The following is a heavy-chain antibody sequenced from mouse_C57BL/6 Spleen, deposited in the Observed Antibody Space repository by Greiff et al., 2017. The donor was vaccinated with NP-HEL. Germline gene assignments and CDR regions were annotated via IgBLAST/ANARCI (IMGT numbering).Heavy chain of an antibody. V-gene: IGHV1-4*01. Sequence: QVQLKQSGAELARPGASVKMSCKASGYTFTSYTMHWVKQRPGQGLEWIGYINPSSGYTKYNQKFKDKATLTADKSSSTAYMQLSSLTSEDSAVYYCARGYGSSYYFDYWGQGTTLTVSS. CDR1: GYTFTSYT. CDR2: INPSSGYT. J-gene: IGHJ2*01. CDR3: ARGYGSSYYFDY. D-gene: IGHD1-1*01.